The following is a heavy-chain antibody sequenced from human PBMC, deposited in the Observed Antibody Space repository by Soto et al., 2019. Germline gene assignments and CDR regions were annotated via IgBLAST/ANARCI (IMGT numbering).Heavy chain of an antibody. CDR3: ARQRRAYYDSSGYSLGWYYYGMDV. Sequence: PSETLSLTCTVSGGSISSGDYYWSWIRQPPGKGLEWIGYIYYSGSTYYNPSLKSRVTISVDTSKNQFSLKLSSVTAADTAVYYCARQRRAYYDSSGYSLGWYYYGMDVWGQGTTVTVSS. J-gene: IGHJ6*02. CDR1: GGSISSGDYY. D-gene: IGHD3-22*01. V-gene: IGHV4-30-4*01. CDR2: IYYSGST.